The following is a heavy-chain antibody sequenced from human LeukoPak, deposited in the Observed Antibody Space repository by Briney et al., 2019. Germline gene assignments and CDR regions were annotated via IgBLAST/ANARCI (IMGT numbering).Heavy chain of an antibody. CDR2: ISWNSGSI. Sequence: GGSLRLSCAASGCTFDDYAMHWVRQAPGKGLEWGSGISWNSGSIGYADSVKGRFTISRDNAKNSLYLQMNSLRAEDTALYYCAKSSGSYWGPFDYWGQRTLVTVSS. CDR3: AKSSGSYWGPFDY. D-gene: IGHD1-26*01. V-gene: IGHV3-9*01. CDR1: GCTFDDYA. J-gene: IGHJ4*02.